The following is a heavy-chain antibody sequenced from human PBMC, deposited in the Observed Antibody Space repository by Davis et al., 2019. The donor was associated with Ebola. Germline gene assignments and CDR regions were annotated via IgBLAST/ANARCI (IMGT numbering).Heavy chain of an antibody. CDR3: ARDRFWSGYRFYYYNGMDV. Sequence: GESLKISCAASGFTFSICDMSWVRQAPGKGLEWVSSISSDSDYIYYADSAKGRFTISRDNAKNSLYLQMNSLRAEDTAVYYCARDRFWSGYRFYYYNGMDVWGQGTSVTVSS. V-gene: IGHV3-21*01. J-gene: IGHJ6*02. D-gene: IGHD3-3*01. CDR1: GFTFSICD. CDR2: ISSDSDYI.